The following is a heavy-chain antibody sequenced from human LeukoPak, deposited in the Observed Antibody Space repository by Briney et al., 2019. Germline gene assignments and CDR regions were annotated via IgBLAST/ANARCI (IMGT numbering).Heavy chain of an antibody. CDR1: GFTFDDYA. J-gene: IGHJ4*02. Sequence: PGGSLRLSCAASGFTFDDYAMHWVRQAPGTGLEWVSLISGDGGSTYYADSVKGRFTISRDNSKNSLYLQMNSLRTEDTALYYCAKDHSGSYYEWVFDYWGQGTLVTVSS. D-gene: IGHD1-26*01. CDR3: AKDHSGSYYEWVFDY. V-gene: IGHV3-43*02. CDR2: ISGDGGST.